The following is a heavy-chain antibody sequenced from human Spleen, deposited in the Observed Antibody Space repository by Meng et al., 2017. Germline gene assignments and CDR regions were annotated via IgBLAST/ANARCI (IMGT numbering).Heavy chain of an antibody. J-gene: IGHJ5*02. V-gene: IGHV4-4*02. Sequence: VHLQTCGHGLVKTSGPLSLPCAVSGDSTNSRDWWSWVRQPPGKGLEWIGEISQGSGRTNYNPSLKSRVTISLDKSKNQFSLNVNSVTAADTAVYYCVRNEGYSFGAWGQGTLVTVSS. CDR3: VRNEGYSFGA. D-gene: IGHD2-21*01. CDR1: GDSTNSRDW. CDR2: ISQGSGRT.